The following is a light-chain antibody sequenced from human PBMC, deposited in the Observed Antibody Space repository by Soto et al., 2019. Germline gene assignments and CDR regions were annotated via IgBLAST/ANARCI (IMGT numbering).Light chain of an antibody. J-gene: IGLJ3*02. V-gene: IGLV2-14*01. Sequence: QSALPQPASLSGSPGQSITISCSGTSSDIGADNYVSWYQRHPGTAPKLMIYDVATRPSGVSDRFSASKSGNTAXLTISGLQAEDEADYYCSSYTTSVTWVFGGGTKLTVL. CDR1: SSDIGADNY. CDR3: SSYTTSVTWV. CDR2: DVA.